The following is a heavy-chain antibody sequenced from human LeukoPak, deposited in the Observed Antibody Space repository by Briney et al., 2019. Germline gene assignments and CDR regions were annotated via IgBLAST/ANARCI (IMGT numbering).Heavy chain of an antibody. J-gene: IGHJ4*02. CDR1: GFTFSSYA. CDR2: ISYDGGNK. Sequence: GRSLRLSCAASGFTFSSYAIHWVRQAPGKGLEWVAVISYDGGNKYYADSVKGRFTISRDNSKNTLFLQMNSLRAEDTAVYYCAKGEVDDSSGSPYYFDYWGQGTLVTVSS. V-gene: IGHV3-30-3*01. CDR3: AKGEVDDSSGSPYYFDY. D-gene: IGHD3-22*01.